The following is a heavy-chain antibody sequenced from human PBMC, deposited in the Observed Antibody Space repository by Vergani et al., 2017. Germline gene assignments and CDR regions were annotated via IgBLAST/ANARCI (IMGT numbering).Heavy chain of an antibody. Sequence: QVQLVESGGGVVQPGRSLRLSCAASGFTFSSYAMHWVRQAPGKGLEWVAVISYDGSNKYYADSVKGRFTISRDNSKNTLYLQMNSLRAEDTAVYYCARVQGLGIRLRFDPWGQGTLVTVSS. CDR3: ARVQGLGIRLRFDP. CDR1: GFTFSSYA. D-gene: IGHD6-13*01. J-gene: IGHJ5*02. CDR2: ISYDGSNK. V-gene: IGHV3-30*14.